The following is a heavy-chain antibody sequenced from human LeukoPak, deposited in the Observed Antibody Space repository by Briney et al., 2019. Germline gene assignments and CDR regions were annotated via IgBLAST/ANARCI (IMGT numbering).Heavy chain of an antibody. V-gene: IGHV3-66*01. J-gene: IGHJ4*02. D-gene: IGHD5-18*01. CDR2: IYSGGGT. CDR1: GFTFSSYA. CDR3: ARDQVPALAN. Sequence: PGGSLRLSCAASGFTFSSYAMHWVRQAPGKGLEWVSIIYSGGGTYYADSVKGRFTISRDNSKNTLYLQMNSLRAEDTAVYYCARDQVPALANWGQGTLVTVSS.